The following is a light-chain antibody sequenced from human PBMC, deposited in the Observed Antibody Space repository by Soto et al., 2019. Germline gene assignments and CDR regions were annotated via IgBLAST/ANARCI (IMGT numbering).Light chain of an antibody. V-gene: IGKV3-11*01. CDR1: QSVGNY. J-gene: IGKJ1*01. CDR2: DAS. Sequence: IVLTQSPATLSLSPGERATLSCRASQSVGNYLAWYQQKPGQAPTLLIYDASNRATCVPARLRGSGSWTEFTLTIRGLEPEAFAVYFCQQRSNWPMGPFGQGTKVDIX. CDR3: QQRSNWPMGP.